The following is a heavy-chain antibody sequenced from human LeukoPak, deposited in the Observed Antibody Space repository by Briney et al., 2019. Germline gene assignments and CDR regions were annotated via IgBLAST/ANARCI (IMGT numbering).Heavy chain of an antibody. Sequence: SETLSLTCAVYGGSFSENYWSWIRQPPGMGLEWIGEISHSGSTNYNPSLKSRLTISVDTSKNQFSLKLSSVAAADTAVYYCARGRLADDAFDIWGQGTMVTVSS. D-gene: IGHD6-13*01. CDR3: ARGRLADDAFDI. J-gene: IGHJ3*02. CDR1: GGSFSENY. CDR2: ISHSGST. V-gene: IGHV4-34*01.